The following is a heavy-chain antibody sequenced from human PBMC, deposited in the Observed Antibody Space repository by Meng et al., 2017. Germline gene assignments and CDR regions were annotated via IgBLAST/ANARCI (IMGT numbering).Heavy chain of an antibody. CDR2: IYHSGST. V-gene: IGHV4-4*02. CDR3: ARAGVGYYDSSGPYSY. CDR1: GGPISRSNG. D-gene: IGHD3-22*01. J-gene: IGHJ4*02. Sequence: QGELKESGPGLVKPSGTLSLTCAVFGGPISRSNGWSWVRQPPGKGLEWIGEIYHSGSTNYNPSLKSRVTISVDKSKNQFSLKLSSVTAADTAVYYCARAGVGYYDSSGPYSYWGQGTLVTVSS.